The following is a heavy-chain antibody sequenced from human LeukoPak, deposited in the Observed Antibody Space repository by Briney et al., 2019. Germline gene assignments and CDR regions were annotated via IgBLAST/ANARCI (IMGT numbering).Heavy chain of an antibody. CDR2: ISGSGGST. CDR1: GFTFSSYS. V-gene: IGHV3-23*01. Sequence: GGSLRLSCAASGFTFSSYSMNWVRQAPGKGLEWVSAISGSGGSTYYADSVKGRFTISRDNSKNTLYLQMNSLRAEDTAVYYCAKDPGYSSSYYFDYWGQGTLVTVSS. J-gene: IGHJ4*02. D-gene: IGHD6-13*01. CDR3: AKDPGYSSSYYFDY.